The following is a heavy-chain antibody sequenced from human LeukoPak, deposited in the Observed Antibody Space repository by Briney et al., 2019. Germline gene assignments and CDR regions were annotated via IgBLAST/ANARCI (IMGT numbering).Heavy chain of an antibody. V-gene: IGHV3-23*01. CDR1: GFIFSSYA. CDR2: ICGSGGST. J-gene: IGHJ4*02. CDR3: AKGRYYDSLTGSDY. Sequence: GGSLRLSCAASGFIFSSYAMRWVREAPGKGLEGVSAICGSGGSTYYADSVEGRFTIYRDYSKNTRYLQMNSLRAEDTAVYYCAKGRYYDSLTGSDYWGQGTRVTVSS. D-gene: IGHD3-9*01.